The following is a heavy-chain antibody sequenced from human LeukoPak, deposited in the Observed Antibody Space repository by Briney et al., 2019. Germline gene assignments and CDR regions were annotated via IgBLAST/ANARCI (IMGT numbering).Heavy chain of an antibody. D-gene: IGHD6-13*01. CDR2: IYPGDSDT. CDR3: ARLIAAAGFDYFDY. CDR1: GYSFTSYW. J-gene: IGHJ4*02. V-gene: IGHV5-51*01. Sequence: GESLKISCKGSGYSFTSYWIGWVRQMPGKGLEWMGIIYPGDSDTRYSPSFQGQVTISADRSISTAYLQWSSLKASDTAMDYCARLIAAAGFDYFDYWGQGTLVTVSS.